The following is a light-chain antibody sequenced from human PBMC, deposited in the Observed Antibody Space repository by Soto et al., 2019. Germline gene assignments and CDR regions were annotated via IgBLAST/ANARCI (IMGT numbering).Light chain of an antibody. CDR3: QQFNGFPLT. V-gene: IGKV1-13*02. CDR2: DAS. J-gene: IGKJ4*01. Sequence: IQLTQSPSSLSASVGDRVTITCRAGQVIGSALAWYQHRPGKAPKLLLYDASNLEAGVPSRFSGSGSGTDFTLTITSLRPEDFATYYCQQFNGFPLTFGGGTKVQIK. CDR1: QVIGSA.